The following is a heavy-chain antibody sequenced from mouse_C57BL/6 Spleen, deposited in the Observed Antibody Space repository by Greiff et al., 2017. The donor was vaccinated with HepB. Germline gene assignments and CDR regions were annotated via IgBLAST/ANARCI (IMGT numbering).Heavy chain of an antibody. Sequence: EVKLMESGGGLVKPGGSLKLSCAASGFTFSSYAMSWVRQTPEKRLEWVATISDGGSYTYYPDNVKGRFTISRDNAKNNLYLQMSHLKSEDTAMYYCARDSRDGYYEYFDVWGTGTTVTVSS. CDR3: ARDSRDGYYEYFDV. V-gene: IGHV5-4*01. D-gene: IGHD2-3*01. CDR1: GFTFSSYA. CDR2: ISDGGSYT. J-gene: IGHJ1*03.